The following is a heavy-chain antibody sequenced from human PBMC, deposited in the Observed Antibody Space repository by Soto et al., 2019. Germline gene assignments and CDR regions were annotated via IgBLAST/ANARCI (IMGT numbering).Heavy chain of an antibody. V-gene: IGHV3-15*01. D-gene: IGHD2-8*01. J-gene: IGHJ3*02. CDR2: IKSKTDGGTS. CDR3: AANGLDI. CDR1: GITFSDAW. Sequence: GGSLRLSCAASGITFSDAWMSWVRQAPGKGLEWVGRIKSKTDGGTSDYAAPVKGRFTISRDDSKDTLYLQMNTLKNEDTAVYYCAANGLDIWGQGTMVTVSS.